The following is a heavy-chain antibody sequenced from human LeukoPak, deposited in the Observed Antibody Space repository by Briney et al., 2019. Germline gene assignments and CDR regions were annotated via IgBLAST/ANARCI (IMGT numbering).Heavy chain of an antibody. Sequence: PGGSLRLSCAASGFTFSSFAMSWVRQAPGKGLEWVSSISGSGDSTHYADSVKGRFTISRDKSKNTLILQMSSLRAEDTAIYYCAKDRFGGWYSFLHAGGYFDYWGQGTLVTVSS. CDR2: ISGSGDST. CDR3: AKDRFGGWYSFLHAGGYFDY. J-gene: IGHJ4*02. D-gene: IGHD6-19*01. V-gene: IGHV3-23*01. CDR1: GFTFSSFA.